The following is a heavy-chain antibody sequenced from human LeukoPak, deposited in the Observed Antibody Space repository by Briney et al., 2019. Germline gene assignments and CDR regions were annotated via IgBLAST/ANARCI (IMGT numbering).Heavy chain of an antibody. V-gene: IGHV3-23*01. CDR1: GFTFSSYA. Sequence: GGSLRLSCAASGFTFSSYAMSWVRQAPGKGLEWVSAIGGSGGSTYYADSVKGRFTISRDNSKNTLYLQMNSLRAEDTAVYYCAKDLRRSTRNFDYWGQGTLVTVSS. D-gene: IGHD2-2*01. J-gene: IGHJ4*02. CDR3: AKDLRRSTRNFDY. CDR2: IGGSGGST.